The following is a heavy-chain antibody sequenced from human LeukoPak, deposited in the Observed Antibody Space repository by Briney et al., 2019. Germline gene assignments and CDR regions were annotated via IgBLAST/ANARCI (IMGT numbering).Heavy chain of an antibody. Sequence: PGGSLRLSCAASGFTFSSHTMNWVRQAPGKGLEWVSSISSSSSYIYYADSVEGRFTISRDNAKNSLYLRMNSLRAEDTAVYYCARNYDFWSGYFNSVDSWGQGTLVTVSS. J-gene: IGHJ5*01. CDR1: GFTFSSHT. D-gene: IGHD3-3*01. V-gene: IGHV3-21*01. CDR2: ISSSSSYI. CDR3: ARNYDFWSGYFNSVDS.